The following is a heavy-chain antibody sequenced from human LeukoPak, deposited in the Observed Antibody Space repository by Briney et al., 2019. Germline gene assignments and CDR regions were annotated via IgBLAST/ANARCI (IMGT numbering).Heavy chain of an antibody. CDR1: GYTLINYY. CDR3: AGDSSYYGDSLDY. CDR2: INPSGGST. V-gene: IGHV1-46*01. D-gene: IGHD4-17*01. J-gene: IGHJ4*02. Sequence: GASVKVSCKASGYTLINYYMHWVRQAPGQGLEWMGIINPSGGSTSYAQKFQGRVTMTRDMSTSTVYMELRSLRSDDTAVYYCAGDSSYYGDSLDYWGQGTLVTVSS.